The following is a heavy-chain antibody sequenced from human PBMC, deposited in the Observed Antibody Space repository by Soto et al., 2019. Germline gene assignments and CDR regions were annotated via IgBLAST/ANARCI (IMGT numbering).Heavy chain of an antibody. CDR1: GLTVSSNY. J-gene: IGHJ4*02. V-gene: IGHV3-66*01. D-gene: IGHD3-10*01. CDR3: ARDLSSEGPLLDFDS. Sequence: EVQLVESGGDLVQPGGSLRLSCAASGLTVSSNYMSWVRQAPGKGLEWVSVIYNDGSTQYADSVKGRFTISRDNSKNMVYLQMTSLRVEDTAVYYCARDLSSEGPLLDFDSWGQGTLVTVTS. CDR2: IYNDGST.